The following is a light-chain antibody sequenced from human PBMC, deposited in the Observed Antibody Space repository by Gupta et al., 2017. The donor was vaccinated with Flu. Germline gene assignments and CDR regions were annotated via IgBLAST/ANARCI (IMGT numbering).Light chain of an antibody. Sequence: AALSCRASHSVSSSYLAWYQQKPGQAPRLLIYGASSRTTGIPDRFSGSGSGTDFTLTISRLEPEDFAVYYCQQYGSSPKVTFGGGTKVEIK. CDR2: GAS. CDR3: QQYGSSPKVT. J-gene: IGKJ4*01. V-gene: IGKV3-20*01. CDR1: HSVSSSY.